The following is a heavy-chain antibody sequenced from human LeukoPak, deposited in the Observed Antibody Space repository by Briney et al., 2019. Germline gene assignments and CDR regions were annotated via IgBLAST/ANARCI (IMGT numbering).Heavy chain of an antibody. V-gene: IGHV4-59*08. D-gene: IGHD1-1*01. CDR1: GGSISSYY. CDR3: ARTEERDDAFDI. J-gene: IGHJ3*02. CDR2: IYYSGCT. Sequence: SETLSLTCTVSGGSISSYYWSWIRQPPGKGLEWIGYIYYSGCTNYNPSLKSRVTISVDTSKNQFSLKLSSVTAADTAVYYCARTEERDDAFDIWGQGTMVTVSS.